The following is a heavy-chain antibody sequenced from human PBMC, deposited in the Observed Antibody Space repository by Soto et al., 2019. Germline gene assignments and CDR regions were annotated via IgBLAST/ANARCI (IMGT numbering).Heavy chain of an antibody. Sequence: SETLSLTCAVSGGSISSSNWWSWVRQPPGKGLEWIGEIYHSGSTNYNPSLKSRVTISVDKSKNQFSLKLSSVTAADTAVYYCESGYRYGLIQNDYWGQGTLVTVSS. J-gene: IGHJ4*02. V-gene: IGHV4-4*02. CDR2: IYHSGST. CDR1: GGSISSSNW. CDR3: ESGYRYGLIQNDY. D-gene: IGHD5-18*01.